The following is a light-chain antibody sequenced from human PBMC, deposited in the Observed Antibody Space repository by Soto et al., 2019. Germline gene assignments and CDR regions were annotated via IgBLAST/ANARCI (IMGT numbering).Light chain of an antibody. V-gene: IGLV3-9*01. Sequence: SYELTQPLSVSVALGQTATITCGGDKIGGRNVHWYQLKPGQDPVLGIYRDTNRPTGIPERFSGSNSGHTATRAISGVQGGEDAEYYCQGWDRSTVVFGGGTMLTVL. J-gene: IGLJ3*02. CDR2: RDT. CDR3: QGWDRSTVV. CDR1: KIGGRN.